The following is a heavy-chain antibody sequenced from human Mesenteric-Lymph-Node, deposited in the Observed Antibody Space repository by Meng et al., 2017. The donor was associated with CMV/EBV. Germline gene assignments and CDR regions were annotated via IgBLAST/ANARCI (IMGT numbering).Heavy chain of an antibody. V-gene: IGHV3-11*01. CDR3: ARVRNYDFWSGYFDY. D-gene: IGHD3-3*01. Sequence: GESLKISCAASGFTFSDHYMTWIRQAPGKGLEWLSYISYTGSTIYYTDSVKGRFPISRDNAKNSLYLQMNSLRAEDTAVYYCARVRNYDFWSGYFDYWGQGTLVTVSS. CDR2: ISYTGSTI. CDR1: GFTFSDHY. J-gene: IGHJ4*02.